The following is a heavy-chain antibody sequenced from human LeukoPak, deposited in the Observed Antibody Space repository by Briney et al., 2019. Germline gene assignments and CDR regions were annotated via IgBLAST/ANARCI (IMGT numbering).Heavy chain of an antibody. CDR3: ARESHSSSWYYFDY. Sequence: PSETLSLTCAVSGRSISSSSYYWGWIRQPPGKGLVWLVSIYYSGSTYYNPSLKSRVTISVDTSKNQFSLKLSSVTAADTAVYYCARESHSSSWYYFDYWGQGTLVTVSS. J-gene: IGHJ4*02. D-gene: IGHD6-13*01. V-gene: IGHV4-39*07. CDR2: IYYSGST. CDR1: GRSISSSSYY.